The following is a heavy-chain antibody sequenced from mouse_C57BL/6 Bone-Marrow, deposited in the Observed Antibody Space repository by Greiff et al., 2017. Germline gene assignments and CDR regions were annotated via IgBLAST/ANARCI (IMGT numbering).Heavy chain of an antibody. D-gene: IGHD1-1*01. J-gene: IGHJ1*03. CDR2: ILPGSGST. V-gene: IGHV1-9*01. CDR1: GYTFTGYW. Sequence: QVQLKESGAELMKPGASVKLSCKATGYTFTGYWIEWVKQRPGHGLEWIGEILPGSGSTTYNEKFKGKATFTADTSYNTAYMQLSSLTTEDYAIYYCASDLPSSSTDWYFDVWGTGTTVTVSS. CDR3: ASDLPSSSTDWYFDV.